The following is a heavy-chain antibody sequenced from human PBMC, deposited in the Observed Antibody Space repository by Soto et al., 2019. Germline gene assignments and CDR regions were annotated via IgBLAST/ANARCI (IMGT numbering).Heavy chain of an antibody. CDR1: GFTFSSYE. Sequence: EVQLVESGGGLVQPGGSLRLSCAASGFTFSSYEMNWVRQAPGKGLEWVSYISSSGSTIYYADSVKGRFTISRDNAKNSLNLQMNSLRGEDTAVYYCAGGQYSSGGGYFDYWGQETLVTVSS. J-gene: IGHJ4*02. CDR3: AGGQYSSGGGYFDY. D-gene: IGHD6-19*01. V-gene: IGHV3-48*03. CDR2: ISSSGSTI.